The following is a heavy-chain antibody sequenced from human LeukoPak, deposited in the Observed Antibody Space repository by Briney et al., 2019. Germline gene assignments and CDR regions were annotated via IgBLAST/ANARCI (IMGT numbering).Heavy chain of an antibody. CDR2: ISYDGSNK. Sequence: QPGGSLRLSCAASGFTFSSYAMHWVRQAPGKGLEWVAVISYDGSNKYYADSVKGRFTISRDNSKNTLYLQMNSLRAEDTAVYYCARDRVLLDYWGQGTLVTVSS. CDR1: GFTFSSYA. CDR3: ARDRVLLDY. J-gene: IGHJ4*02. V-gene: IGHV3-30-3*01. D-gene: IGHD2-8*01.